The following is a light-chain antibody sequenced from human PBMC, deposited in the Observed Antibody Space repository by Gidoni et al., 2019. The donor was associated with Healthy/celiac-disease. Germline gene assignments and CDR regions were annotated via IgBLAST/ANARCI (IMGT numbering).Light chain of an antibody. V-gene: IGKV4-1*01. CDR2: WAS. Sequence: DIVMTQSPDYLAVSLGERATINCKSSQSVLYSSNNKNYLAWYQQKPGQPPKLLIYWASTRDSGVPDRCSGSGSGTDFTLTISSLQAEDVAVYYCQQYYSTPFTFGPGTKVDIK. J-gene: IGKJ3*01. CDR1: QSVLYSSNNKNY. CDR3: QQYYSTPFT.